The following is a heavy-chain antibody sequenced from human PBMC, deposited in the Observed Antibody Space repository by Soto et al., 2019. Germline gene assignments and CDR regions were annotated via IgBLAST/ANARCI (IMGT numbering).Heavy chain of an antibody. CDR3: ARGYYHDSSGYSQQYYFDY. J-gene: IGHJ4*02. CDR1: GGSISSYY. CDR2: IYYSGST. D-gene: IGHD3-22*01. Sequence: SETLSLTCTVSGGSISSYYWSWIRQPPGKGLEWIGYIYYSGSTNYNPSLKSRVTISVDTSKNQFSLKLSSVTAADTAVYYCARGYYHDSSGYSQQYYFDYWGQGTLVTVSS. V-gene: IGHV4-59*01.